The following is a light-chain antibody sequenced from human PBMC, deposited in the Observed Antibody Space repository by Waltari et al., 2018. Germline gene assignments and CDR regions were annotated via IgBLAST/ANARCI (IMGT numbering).Light chain of an antibody. CDR2: GNS. V-gene: IGLV1-40*01. J-gene: IGLJ3*02. Sequence: QSVLTQPPSVSGAPGHRVTIACPGSSSNIGPCYDVHWYQQLPGTAPKLLIYGNSNRPSGVPDRFSGSKSGTSASLAITGLQAEDEADYYCQSYDSSLSGWVFGGGTKLTVL. CDR1: SSNIGPCYD. CDR3: QSYDSSLSGWV.